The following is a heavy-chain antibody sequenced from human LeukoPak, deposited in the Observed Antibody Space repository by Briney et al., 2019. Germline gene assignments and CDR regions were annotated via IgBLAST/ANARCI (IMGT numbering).Heavy chain of an antibody. CDR2: INHSGST. D-gene: IGHD2-2*01. V-gene: IGHV4-34*01. CDR3: ARGRVSTSWTHYYYMDV. Sequence: SETLSLTCAVYGGSFSGYYWSWIRQPPGKGLEWIGEINHSGSTNYNPSLKSRVTISVDTSKNQFSLKLGSVTAADTAVYYCARGRVSTSWTHYYYMDVWGKGTTVTVSS. J-gene: IGHJ6*03. CDR1: GGSFSGYY.